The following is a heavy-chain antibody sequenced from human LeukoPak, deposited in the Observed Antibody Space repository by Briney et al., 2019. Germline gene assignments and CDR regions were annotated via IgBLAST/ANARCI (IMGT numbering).Heavy chain of an antibody. D-gene: IGHD1-20*01. Sequence: GGSLRLSCAASGFTFSNYYVHWVRQPPGKGLVWVSRINSDGRDRGYVDSVKGRFTISRDNAKNTVNLQMNSLRAEDTAVYYCATFGFNWNLGYWGQGTLVTVSS. CDR2: INSDGRDR. J-gene: IGHJ4*02. V-gene: IGHV3-74*01. CDR1: GFTFSNYY. CDR3: ATFGFNWNLGY.